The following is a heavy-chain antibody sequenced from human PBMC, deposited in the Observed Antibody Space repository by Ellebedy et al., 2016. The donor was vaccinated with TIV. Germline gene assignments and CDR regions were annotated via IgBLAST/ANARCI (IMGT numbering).Heavy chain of an antibody. CDR1: GFTFSSYA. Sequence: GGSLRLSXAASGFTFSSYAMSWVRQAPGKGLEWVSVISTRGGSIYYAESVKGRFTISRDNSKNTLYMQINNLRAEDTVVYYCAKSGGGDILTGYYYGMDVWGQGTTVTVSS. J-gene: IGHJ6*02. V-gene: IGHV3-23*01. D-gene: IGHD3-9*01. CDR2: ISTRGGSI. CDR3: AKSGGGDILTGYYYGMDV.